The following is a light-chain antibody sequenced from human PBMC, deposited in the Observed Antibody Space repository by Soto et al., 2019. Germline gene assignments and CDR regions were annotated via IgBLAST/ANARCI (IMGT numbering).Light chain of an antibody. CDR2: KAS. J-gene: IGKJ1*01. V-gene: IGKV1-5*03. CDR1: QTISSW. CDR3: QHYNSYSEA. Sequence: DIQMTQSPSTLSGSVGDRVTITCRASQTISSWLAWYQQKPGKAPKLLIYKASTLKRGVPSRFSGSGSGTEFPLTISSLQPDDFAPYSCQHYNSYSEAFGQGIKV.